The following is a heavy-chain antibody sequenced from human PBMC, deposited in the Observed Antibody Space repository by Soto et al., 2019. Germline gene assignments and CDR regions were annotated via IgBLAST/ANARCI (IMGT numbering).Heavy chain of an antibody. J-gene: IGHJ5*01. CDR2: IHYSGKA. CDR3: ARGQAAYCMNSICYLRFDP. D-gene: IGHD2-8*01. Sequence: PSETLSLTCAVSGGSIDSGGYYWSWIRQPPGKGLEWIGYIHYSGKAHYNPSLESGVAMSVDTSKNQFSLKLSSVTAADTAVYYCARGQAAYCMNSICYLRFDPWGQGILVTVSS. V-gene: IGHV4-31*11. CDR1: GGSIDSGGYY.